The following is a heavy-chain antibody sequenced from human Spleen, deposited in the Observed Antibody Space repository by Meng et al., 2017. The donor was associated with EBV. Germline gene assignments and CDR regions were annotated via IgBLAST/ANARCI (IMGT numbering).Heavy chain of an antibody. V-gene: IGHV4-4*02. J-gene: IGHJ4*02. D-gene: IGHD3-3*02. CDR1: AGSVSSSGA. CDR2: IYHSGST. CDR3: ARGHLFHEEY. Sequence: GQVRFRVSGPLSCPSAVSAGSVSSSGAWSGGRQPPGKGVEWIGEIYHSGSTTSTPSLKSRVLISIDKSKNPFSLKLNSVTAADTAVYFCARGHLFHEEYWGQGTLVTVSS.